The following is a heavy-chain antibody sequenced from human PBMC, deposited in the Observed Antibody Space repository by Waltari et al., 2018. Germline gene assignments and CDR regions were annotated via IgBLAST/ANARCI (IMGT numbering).Heavy chain of an antibody. Sequence: QVQLVQSGAEVEKPGASVKVCCKALGGTVIRYAIIWVRQAPGQGLEWMGMIMPIVGTAHYARKCQGRCTMTADKATSTAYMELGSRRCEDTAVYYCARVAQGGDYFDYWGQGTLVTVSS. V-gene: IGHV1-69*08. J-gene: IGHJ4*02. D-gene: IGHD3-10*01. CDR2: IMPIVGTA. CDR3: ARVAQGGDYFDY. CDR1: GGTVIRYA.